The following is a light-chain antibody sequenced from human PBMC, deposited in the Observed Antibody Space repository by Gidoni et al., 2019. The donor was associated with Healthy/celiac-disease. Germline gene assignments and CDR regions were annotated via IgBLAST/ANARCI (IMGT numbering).Light chain of an antibody. CDR3: QQSYSTPIT. Sequence: DIQMTQSPSSLSASVGDRVTITCRASQSISSYLNWYQQKQGKAPKLLIYAASSLQSGVPSRFSGSGSGTDFTLTISSLQPEDFETYYCQQSYSTPITFGPGTKVDIK. CDR1: QSISSY. J-gene: IGKJ3*01. V-gene: IGKV1-39*01. CDR2: AAS.